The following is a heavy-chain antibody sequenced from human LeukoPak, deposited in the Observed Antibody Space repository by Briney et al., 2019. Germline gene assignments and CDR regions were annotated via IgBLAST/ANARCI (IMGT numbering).Heavy chain of an antibody. D-gene: IGHD6-13*01. CDR3: ARDLRIAAAGTRGFDP. V-gene: IGHV3-23*01. CDR2: ISRGGDSP. J-gene: IGHJ5*02. Sequence: PGGSLRLSCAASGFTFSSYAMSWVRQAPGKGLQWVSAISRGGDSPYYADSVKGRFTISRDNSKNTLYLQMSSLRAEDTAVYYCARDLRIAAAGTRGFDPWGQGTLVTVSS. CDR1: GFTFSSYA.